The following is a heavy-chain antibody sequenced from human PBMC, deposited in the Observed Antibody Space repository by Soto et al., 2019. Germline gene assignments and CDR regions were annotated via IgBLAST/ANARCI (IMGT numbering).Heavy chain of an antibody. Sequence: QVQLQQSGPGLVKPSQTLALTCAISGDSVSSNSAVWNWIRQSASRGLEWLGRTYYRSKWYNDYAVSVKSRITSNPDASKNQFSLQVNSLTPEDIAVYYCARGFRGFDPWGQECLITVSS. CDR1: GDSVSSNSAV. CDR2: TYYRSKWYN. V-gene: IGHV6-1*01. D-gene: IGHD3-10*01. J-gene: IGHJ5*02. CDR3: ARGFRGFDP.